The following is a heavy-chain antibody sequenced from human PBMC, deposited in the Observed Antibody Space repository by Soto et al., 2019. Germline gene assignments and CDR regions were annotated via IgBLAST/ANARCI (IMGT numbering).Heavy chain of an antibody. V-gene: IGHV3-23*01. D-gene: IGHD4-17*01. Sequence: GGSLRLSCAASGFTFRNYAMTWVRQAPGKGLEWVSSISGSGRSTFDADSVKGRFTISRDNSKSTLYLQMNSLRVEDTALYYCAKDLDNAEYDDYPEYFQHWGQGTLVTVSS. CDR3: AKDLDNAEYDDYPEYFQH. J-gene: IGHJ1*01. CDR1: GFTFRNYA. CDR2: ISGSGRST.